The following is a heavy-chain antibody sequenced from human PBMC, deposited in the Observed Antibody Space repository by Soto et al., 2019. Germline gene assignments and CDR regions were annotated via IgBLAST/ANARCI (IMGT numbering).Heavy chain of an antibody. CDR3: ARDWWEEPAGKETVSQFDY. CDR1: GCAFSNYV. CDR2: IWSDGTKK. Sequence: QVHLVESGGGVVQPGRSLTLSCTASGCAFSNYVIHWVRQAPGRGLVWVAVIWSDGTKKFYAGSVRGRFTISRDNSKNTIYLQMNSLRAEDTAVYYCARDWWEEPAGKETVSQFDYWGQGTLVTVSS. D-gene: IGHD6-13*01. J-gene: IGHJ4*02. V-gene: IGHV3-33*01.